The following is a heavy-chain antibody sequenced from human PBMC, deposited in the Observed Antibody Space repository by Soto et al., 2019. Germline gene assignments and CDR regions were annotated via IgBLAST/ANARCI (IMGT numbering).Heavy chain of an antibody. CDR3: AREXIRVVPAETYYYYGMDV. CDR2: INPNSGGT. D-gene: IGHD2-2*01. J-gene: IGHJ6*02. V-gene: IGHV1-2*04. Sequence: ASVKVSCKASGYTFTGYYMHWVRQAPGQGLEWMGWINPNSGGTNYAQKFQGWVTMTRDTSISTAYMELSRLRSDDTAVYYCAREXIRVVPAETYYYYGMDVWGQGTTVTVSS. CDR1: GYTFTGYY.